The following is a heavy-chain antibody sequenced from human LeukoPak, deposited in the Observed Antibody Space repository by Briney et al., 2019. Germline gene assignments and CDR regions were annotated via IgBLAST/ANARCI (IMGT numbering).Heavy chain of an antibody. Sequence: GGSLRLSCAASGFSLSGYWMHWVRQAPGKGLVWVSRISGDGSTTNYADSVKGRFTISRDNAKNTLYLQMNSLRAEDTAVYYCAKAPPGYYYDSSGYSDYWGQGTLVTVSS. CDR1: GFSLSGYW. D-gene: IGHD3-22*01. J-gene: IGHJ4*02. CDR3: AKAPPGYYYDSSGYSDY. CDR2: ISGDGSTT. V-gene: IGHV3-74*01.